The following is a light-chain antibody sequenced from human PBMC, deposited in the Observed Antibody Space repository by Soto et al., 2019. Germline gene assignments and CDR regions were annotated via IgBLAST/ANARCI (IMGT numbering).Light chain of an antibody. Sequence: AIRMTQSPSSLSASTGDRVTITCRASQGISSYLAWYQQKPGKAPKLLIYAASTLRSGVPSRFSGSGSGTDFTLTISCLQSEDFATYYCQQYYSYPPRTFGQGTKLEIK. V-gene: IGKV1-8*01. J-gene: IGKJ2*01. CDR1: QGISSY. CDR3: QQYYSYPPRT. CDR2: AAS.